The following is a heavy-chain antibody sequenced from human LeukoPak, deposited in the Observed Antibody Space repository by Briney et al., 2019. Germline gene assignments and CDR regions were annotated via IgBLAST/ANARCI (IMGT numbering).Heavy chain of an antibody. D-gene: IGHD6-13*01. CDR2: MYSGGTT. CDR1: DGSINGYY. V-gene: IGHV4-59*01. J-gene: IGHJ3*02. CDR3: ARHSGHSSTNDAFDI. Sequence: PSETLSLTCTVSDGSINGYYWSWIRQPPGKGLDWIGYMYSGGTTNYSPSLKSRATISEDMSKNQFSLKLTSVTAAHTAVYYCARHSGHSSTNDAFDIWGQGTMVIVSS.